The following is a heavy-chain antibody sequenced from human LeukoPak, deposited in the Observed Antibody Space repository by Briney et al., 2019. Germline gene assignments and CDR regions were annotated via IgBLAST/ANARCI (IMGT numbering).Heavy chain of an antibody. CDR1: VYTFTSYV. V-gene: IGHV1-18*01. J-gene: IGHJ4*02. Sequence: ASVKVSCKASVYTFTSYVISWVRQSPGQGLEWMGWISAYNGKTNYAQKLQGRVTMTTDTSTSTAYMELRSLRSDDTAVYYCARDHPAPYSSSSDYWGQGTLVTVSS. CDR3: ARDHPAPYSSSSDY. CDR2: ISAYNGKT. D-gene: IGHD6-6*01.